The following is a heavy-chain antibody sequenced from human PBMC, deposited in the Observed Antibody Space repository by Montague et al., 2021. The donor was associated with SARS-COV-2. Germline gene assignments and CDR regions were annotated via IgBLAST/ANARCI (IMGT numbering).Heavy chain of an antibody. J-gene: IGHJ4*02. V-gene: IGHV3-23*01. Sequence: SLRLSCAASGFTFSNYGISWVRQAPGKGLEWVSAISSASVGSTNYADSVRGRFTISRDNSKNTLYVQMNSLRAEDTAVYYCAKGSSGYPHYFDYWGQGTLVTVSS. CDR2: ISSASVGST. CDR1: GFTFSNYG. CDR3: AKGSSGYPHYFDY. D-gene: IGHD3-22*01.